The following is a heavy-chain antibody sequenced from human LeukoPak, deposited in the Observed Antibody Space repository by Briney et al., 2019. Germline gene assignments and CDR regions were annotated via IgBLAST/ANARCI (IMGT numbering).Heavy chain of an antibody. Sequence: PSETLSLTCAVYGGSFSGYYWSWIRQPPGKGLEWIGEINHSGSTNYNPSLKSRVTISVDTSKNQFSLKLSSVTAADTAVYYCARGRNWNDGWFDPWGQGTLVTVPS. CDR3: ARGRNWNDGWFDP. CDR2: INHSGST. CDR1: GGSFSGYY. D-gene: IGHD1-1*01. V-gene: IGHV4-34*01. J-gene: IGHJ5*02.